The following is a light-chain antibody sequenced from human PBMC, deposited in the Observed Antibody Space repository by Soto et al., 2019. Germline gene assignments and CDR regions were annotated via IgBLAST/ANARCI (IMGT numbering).Light chain of an antibody. CDR2: EAT. CDR1: SSDVGNYNH. V-gene: IGLV2-23*01. CDR3: CSYAGSQTWV. J-gene: IGLJ3*02. Sequence: QSALTQPASVSGSPGQSVTISCTGTSSDVGNYNHVSWYQQHPGKAPKLMIYEATQRPSGVSNRFSASKSGNTASLTTSGLQAEDESDYYCCSYAGSQTWVFGGGTKLTVL.